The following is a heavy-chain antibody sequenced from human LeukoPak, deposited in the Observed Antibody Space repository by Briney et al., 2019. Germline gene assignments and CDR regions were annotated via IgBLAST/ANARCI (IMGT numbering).Heavy chain of an antibody. V-gene: IGHV3-33*01. Sequence: PGGSLRLSCAASGFTFSSFGMLWVRQAPGKGLEWVAIIWSDGSNEVYIESVKGRFTISRDNSKNTLYLHMNSLRGEDTAMYFCARGCGGGPGCYILDYWGQGTLVTVSS. CDR2: IWSDGSNE. CDR1: GFTFSSFG. J-gene: IGHJ4*02. D-gene: IGHD2-15*01. CDR3: ARGCGGGPGCYILDY.